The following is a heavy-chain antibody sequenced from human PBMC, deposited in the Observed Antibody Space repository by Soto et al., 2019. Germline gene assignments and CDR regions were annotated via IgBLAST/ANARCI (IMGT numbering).Heavy chain of an antibody. CDR2: IFSNDEK. J-gene: IGHJ4*02. Sequence: QVTLKESGPVLVKPTEPLTLTCTVSGFSLSNARMGVRWIRQPPGKALEWLAHIFSNDEKSYSTSLKSRLTISKDTSKSQVVLTMTNLDPVDTATYYCGRSYGPNTKFDYWGQGTLVTVSS. V-gene: IGHV2-26*01. D-gene: IGHD5-18*01. CDR1: GFSLSNARMG. CDR3: GRSYGPNTKFDY.